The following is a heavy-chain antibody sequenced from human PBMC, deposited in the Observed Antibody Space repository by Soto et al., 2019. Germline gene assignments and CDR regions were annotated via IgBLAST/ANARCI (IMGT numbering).Heavy chain of an antibody. J-gene: IGHJ4*02. CDR3: AKDSNYVLRYFDWLLPDY. V-gene: IGHV3-30*18. CDR1: GFTFSSYG. Sequence: GGSLRLSCAASGFTFSSYGMHWVRQAPGKGLEWVAVISYDGSNKYYADSVKGRFTISRDNSKNTLYLQMNSLRAEDTAAYYCAKDSNYVLRYFDWLLPDYWGQGTLVTVSS. D-gene: IGHD3-9*01. CDR2: ISYDGSNK.